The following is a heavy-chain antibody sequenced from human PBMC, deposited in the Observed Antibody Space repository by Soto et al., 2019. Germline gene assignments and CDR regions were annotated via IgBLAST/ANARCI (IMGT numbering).Heavy chain of an antibody. CDR1: GGTFSSYA. D-gene: IGHD2-2*01. Sequence: QVQLVQSGAEVTKPGSSVKVSCKASGGTFSSYAISWVRQAPGQGLEWMGGIIPIFGTANYAQKFQGRVTITADESTSTAYMELSSLRSEDTAVYYCAAYGVVPADNYYYYGMDVWGQGTTVTVSS. V-gene: IGHV1-69*01. CDR2: IIPIFGTA. CDR3: AAYGVVPADNYYYYGMDV. J-gene: IGHJ6*02.